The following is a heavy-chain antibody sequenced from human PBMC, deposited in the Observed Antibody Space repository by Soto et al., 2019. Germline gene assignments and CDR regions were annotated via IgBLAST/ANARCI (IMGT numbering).Heavy chain of an antibody. CDR2: IYYSGST. V-gene: IGHV4-59*01. CDR1: GGSISSYY. Sequence: PSETLSLTCTVSGGSISSYYWSWIRQPPGKGLEWLGYIYYSGSTNYNPSLKSRVTISLDTPKNQFSLNLSSVTAADTAVYYCAREITYCANGVCSASNWFDPWGQGTLVTVSS. D-gene: IGHD2-8*01. CDR3: AREITYCANGVCSASNWFDP. J-gene: IGHJ5*02.